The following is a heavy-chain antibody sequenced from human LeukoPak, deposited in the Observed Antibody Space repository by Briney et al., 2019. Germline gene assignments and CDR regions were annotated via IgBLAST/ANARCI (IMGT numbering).Heavy chain of an antibody. D-gene: IGHD4-23*01. CDR1: DYTFTSYG. V-gene: IGHV1-18*01. CDR2: ISAYNGNT. CDR3: ATVVGDYGGNPGYFDL. J-gene: IGHJ2*01. Sequence: GASVKVSCKASDYTFTSYGISWARQAPGQGLEWMGWISAYNGNTNYAQKLQGRVTMTTDTSTSTAYMELRSLRSDDTAVYYCATVVGDYGGNPGYFDLWGRGTLVTVSS.